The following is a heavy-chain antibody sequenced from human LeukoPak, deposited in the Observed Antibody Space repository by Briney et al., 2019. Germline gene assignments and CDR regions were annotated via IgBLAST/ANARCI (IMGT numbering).Heavy chain of an antibody. Sequence: GGSLRLSCAASRFTFSSYGMSWVRQAPGKGLEWVSAVSGSGGGTYYADSVKGRFTISRDNSKNTLYLQMNSLSPEDTAVYYCAKDRLAAAGTSTGRGYYYYGMDVWGQGTTVTVSS. CDR1: RFTFSSYG. CDR3: AKDRLAAAGTSTGRGYYYYGMDV. CDR2: VSGSGGGT. D-gene: IGHD6-13*01. J-gene: IGHJ6*02. V-gene: IGHV3-23*01.